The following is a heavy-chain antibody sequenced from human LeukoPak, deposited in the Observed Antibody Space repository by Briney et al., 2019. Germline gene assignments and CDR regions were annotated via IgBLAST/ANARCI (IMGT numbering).Heavy chain of an antibody. D-gene: IGHD3-9*01. CDR3: TRDLMDYDVSTGLHHYYMDV. J-gene: IGHJ6*02. Sequence: GGSLRLSCVASGFTFSSYWMHWVRQDPRKGLVWVSRINGDGRNINYADSVRGRFTISRDNAENTLYLQMNTLRVEDTAVYYCTRDLMDYDVSTGLHHYYMDVWGQGTTVTVSS. CDR2: INGDGRNI. V-gene: IGHV3-74*01. CDR1: GFTFSSYW.